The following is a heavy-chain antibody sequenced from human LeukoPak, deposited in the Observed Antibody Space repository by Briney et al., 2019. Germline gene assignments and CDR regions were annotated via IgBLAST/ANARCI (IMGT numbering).Heavy chain of an antibody. Sequence: ASVKVSCKASGYTFTSYGISWVRQAPGQGLEWMGCISAYNGNTNYAQRLQGRVTMTTDTSTSTAYMELRSLRSDDTAVYYCARDLQRTIFGVVYLDYWGQGTLVTASS. D-gene: IGHD3-3*01. J-gene: IGHJ4*02. CDR1: GYTFTSYG. CDR3: ARDLQRTIFGVVYLDY. V-gene: IGHV1-18*01. CDR2: ISAYNGNT.